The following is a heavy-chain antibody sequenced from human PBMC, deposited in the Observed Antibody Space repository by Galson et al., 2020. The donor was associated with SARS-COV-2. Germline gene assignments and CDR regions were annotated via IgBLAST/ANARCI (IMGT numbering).Heavy chain of an antibody. CDR2: IYHSGST. J-gene: IGHJ6*03. Sequence: SETLSLTCAVSGGSISSSNWWSWVRQPPGKGLVWIGEIYHSGSTNYNPSLKSRVTISVDKSKNQFSLKLSSVTAADTAVYYCARDTRFLEWLGPRFYMDVWGKGTTVTVSS. CDR3: ARDTRFLEWLGPRFYMDV. V-gene: IGHV4-4*02. D-gene: IGHD3-3*01. CDR1: GGSISSSNW.